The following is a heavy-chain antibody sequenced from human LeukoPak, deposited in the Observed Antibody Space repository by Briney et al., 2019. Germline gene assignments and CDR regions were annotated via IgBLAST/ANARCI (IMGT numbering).Heavy chain of an antibody. CDR3: ARGQGYESYYYMDV. CDR1: GFTFRSYG. V-gene: IGHV3-23*01. CDR2: ISGSGGRT. J-gene: IGHJ6*03. Sequence: GGSLRLSCAASGFTFRSYGMSWVRQAPGKGLEWVSAISGSGGRTYYADSVKGRFTISRDNSKNTLYLQMNNLRPEDTAVFYCARGQGYESYYYMDVWGKGTTVSVSS. D-gene: IGHD2-2*01.